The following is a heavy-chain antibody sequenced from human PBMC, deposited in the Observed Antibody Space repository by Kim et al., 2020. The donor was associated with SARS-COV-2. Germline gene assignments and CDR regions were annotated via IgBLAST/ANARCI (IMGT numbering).Heavy chain of an antibody. CDR3: ARASLGAGSRYFAY. CDR1: GFIFSTYN. J-gene: IGHJ4*02. V-gene: IGHV3-21*01. Sequence: GGSLRLSCAASGFIFSTYNMNWVRQAPGKGLEWVSFISSRSDYMHYADSVKGRFTISRDNAKNSLYLQMNSLRAEDPVVYYCARASLGAGSRYFAYWGQG. D-gene: IGHD3-10*01. CDR2: ISSRSDYM.